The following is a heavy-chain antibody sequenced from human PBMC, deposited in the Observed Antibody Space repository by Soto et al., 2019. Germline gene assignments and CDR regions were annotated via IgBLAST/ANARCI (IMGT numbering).Heavy chain of an antibody. CDR1: GFTFSNAW. Sequence: PGGSLRLSCAASGFTFSNAWMSWVRQAPGKGLEWVGRIKTKTDGGTADYAAPVKGRFTISRDDSKNALYLQVNSLKTEDTAVYYCTTGPKRDYDFYGVDVWGQGTTVTVSS. CDR3: TTGPKRDYDFYGVDV. J-gene: IGHJ6*02. CDR2: IKTKTDGGTA. V-gene: IGHV3-15*01.